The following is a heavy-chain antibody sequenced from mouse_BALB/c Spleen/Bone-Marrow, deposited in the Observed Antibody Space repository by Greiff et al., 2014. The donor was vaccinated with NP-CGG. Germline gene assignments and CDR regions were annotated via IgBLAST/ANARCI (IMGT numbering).Heavy chain of an antibody. CDR1: GFTFSSFG. V-gene: IGHV5-17*02. CDR3: ARLDVGGY. Sequence: VQLKESGGGLVQPGGSRKLSCAASGFTFSSFGMHWVRQAPEKGLEWVAYISDGSSTIYYADTVKGRFTIFRDNPKNTLFLQMTSLGSEDTAMYYCARLDVGGYWGQGTTLTVSS. CDR2: ISDGSSTI. J-gene: IGHJ2*01.